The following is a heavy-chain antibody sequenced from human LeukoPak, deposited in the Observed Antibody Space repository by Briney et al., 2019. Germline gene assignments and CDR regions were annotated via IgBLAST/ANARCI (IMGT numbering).Heavy chain of an antibody. D-gene: IGHD4-17*01. CDR2: ISSSSNYI. CDR3: ARVVYGDYETTMLDY. CDR1: GFTFSSYS. V-gene: IGHV3-21*01. J-gene: IGHJ4*02. Sequence: GGSLRLSCAASGFTFSSYSMNWVRQAPGKGLEWVSSISSSSNYIYYADSVKGRFTISRDNAKNSLYLQMNSLRAEDTAVYYCARVVYGDYETTMLDYWGQGTLVTVSS.